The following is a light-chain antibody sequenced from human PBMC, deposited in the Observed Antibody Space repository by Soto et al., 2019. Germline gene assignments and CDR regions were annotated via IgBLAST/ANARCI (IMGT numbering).Light chain of an antibody. CDR2: GAS. CDR1: QSVSNNY. V-gene: IGKV3-20*01. Sequence: EIVLTQSPGTLSLSPGERATLSCRASQSVSNNYLAWYQQKPGQAPRLLIYGASSRATGIPDRFSGSGSGTDFTLTISRLEPEDFAVYYCHQYDSWTFGQGTKVEIK. CDR3: HQYDSWT. J-gene: IGKJ1*01.